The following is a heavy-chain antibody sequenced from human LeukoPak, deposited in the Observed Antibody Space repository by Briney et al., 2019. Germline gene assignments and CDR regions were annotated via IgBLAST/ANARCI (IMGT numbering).Heavy chain of an antibody. CDR3: ARSPVAVQYWYFDL. J-gene: IGHJ2*01. CDR2: IYYSGST. V-gene: IGHV4-59*01. Sequence: SETLSLTCTVSGGSISSYYWSWIRQPPGKGLEWIGYIYYSGSTNYNPSLKSRVTISVDTSKNQFSLKLSSVTAADTAVYYCARSPVAVQYWYFDLWGRGTLVTVSS. D-gene: IGHD4-23*01. CDR1: GGSISSYY.